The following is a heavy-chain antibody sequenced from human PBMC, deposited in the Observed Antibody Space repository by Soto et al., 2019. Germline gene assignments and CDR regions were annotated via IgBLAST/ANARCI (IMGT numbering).Heavy chain of an antibody. J-gene: IGHJ5*02. CDR2: IYYSGST. CDR3: ASPKIAFYDWFDP. Sequence: QLQLQESGPRLVKPSETLSLTCTVSGGSISSSSYYWGWIRQPPGKGLEWIGRIYYSGSTYYNPFLTSRVTISVDTSKNQFSLKLSSVTAADTAVYYCASPKIAFYDWFDPWGQGTLVTVSS. CDR1: GGSISSSSYY. V-gene: IGHV4-39*01. D-gene: IGHD3-3*02.